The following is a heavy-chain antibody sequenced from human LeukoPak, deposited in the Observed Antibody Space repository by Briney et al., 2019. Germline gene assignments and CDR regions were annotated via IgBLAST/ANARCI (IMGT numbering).Heavy chain of an antibody. D-gene: IGHD5-12*01. Sequence: GGSLRLSCAASGFTFSSYSMNWVRQAPGKGLEWVSAISGSGGSTYYADSVKGRFTISRDNSKNTLYLQMNSLRAEDTAVYYCAKDRGYSGSPLGDYWGQGTLVTVSS. CDR1: GFTFSSYS. V-gene: IGHV3-23*01. CDR3: AKDRGYSGSPLGDY. CDR2: ISGSGGST. J-gene: IGHJ4*02.